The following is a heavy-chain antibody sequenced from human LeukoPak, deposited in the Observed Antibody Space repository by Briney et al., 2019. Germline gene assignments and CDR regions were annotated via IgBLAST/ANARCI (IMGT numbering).Heavy chain of an antibody. CDR2: IDSDGITT. Sequence: PGGSLRLSCAASGFTFSNYWMHGVRQVPGKGRVWVSRIDSDGITTSYADSVKGRFAISRDNAKNTLYLKMNSLRVEDTAVYYCTRDRLGFDPWGQGTLVTVSS. CDR1: GFTFSNYW. J-gene: IGHJ5*02. V-gene: IGHV3-74*01. CDR3: TRDRLGFDP.